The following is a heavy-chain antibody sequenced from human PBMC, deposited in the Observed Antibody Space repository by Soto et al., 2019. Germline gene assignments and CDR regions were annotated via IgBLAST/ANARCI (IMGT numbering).Heavy chain of an antibody. D-gene: IGHD6-19*01. CDR1: GFIFSDYY. J-gene: IGHJ4*02. CDR2: ISGSDGST. V-gene: IGHV3-23*04. Sequence: VQLVESGGALVKSGGSLRLSCAASGFIFSDYYMSWVRQAPGKGLECLAYISGSDGSTYYADSVKGRFTISRDNSKSTLSLQMNSLRAEDTAVYYCAKGYSSGWGPWGQGTLVTVSS. CDR3: AKGYSSGWGP.